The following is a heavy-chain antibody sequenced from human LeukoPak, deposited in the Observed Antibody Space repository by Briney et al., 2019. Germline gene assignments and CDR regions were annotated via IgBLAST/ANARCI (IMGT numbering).Heavy chain of an antibody. J-gene: IGHJ5*02. CDR3: ARSFSLEWNWFDP. Sequence: SETLSLTCTVSGYSISSGYYWGWIRQPPGKGLEWIGSIYYSGSTYYNPSLKSRATISVDTSKNQFSLKLSSVTAADTAVYYCARSFSLEWNWFDPWGQGTLVTVSS. CDR1: GYSISSGYY. CDR2: IYYSGST. V-gene: IGHV4-38-2*02. D-gene: IGHD3-3*01.